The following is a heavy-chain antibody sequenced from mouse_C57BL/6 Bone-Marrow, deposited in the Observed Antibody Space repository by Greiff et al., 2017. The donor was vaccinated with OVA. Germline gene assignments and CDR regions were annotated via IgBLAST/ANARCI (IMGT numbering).Heavy chain of an antibody. CDR3: ARNSSYNWYFDV. V-gene: IGHV1-82*01. D-gene: IGHD1-1*01. Sequence: VQGVESGPELVKPGASVKISCKASGYAFSSSWMNWVKQRPGKGLEWIGRIYPGDGDTNYNGKFKGKATLTADKSSSTAYMQLSSLTSEDSAVYFCARNSSYNWYFDVWGTGTTVTVSS. CDR1: GYAFSSSW. CDR2: IYPGDGDT. J-gene: IGHJ1*03.